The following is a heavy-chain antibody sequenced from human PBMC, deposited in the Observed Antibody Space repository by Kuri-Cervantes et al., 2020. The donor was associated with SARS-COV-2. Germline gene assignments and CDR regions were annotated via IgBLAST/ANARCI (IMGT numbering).Heavy chain of an antibody. Sequence: SETLSLTCTVSGASISSSNYYWGWIRQPPGKGLEWIGSISYSGTTSHNPSLKGRVTISLDTSKNQFSLRLTSVTAADSAVYYCARHLGGYGDRGFDFWGQGTLVTVSS. CDR3: ARHLGGYGDRGFDF. CDR2: ISYSGTT. D-gene: IGHD4-17*01. J-gene: IGHJ4*02. V-gene: IGHV4-39*01. CDR1: GASISSSNYY.